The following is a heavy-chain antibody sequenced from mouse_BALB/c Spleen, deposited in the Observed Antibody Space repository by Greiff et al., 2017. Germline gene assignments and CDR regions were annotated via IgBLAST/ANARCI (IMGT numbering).Heavy chain of an antibody. J-gene: IGHJ2*01. CDR3: ARQLGRFDY. D-gene: IGHD4-1*01. CDR1: GFTFSSYA. V-gene: IGHV5-9-3*01. Sequence: EVQLQESGGGLVKPGGSLKLSCAASGFTFSSYAMSWVRQTPEKRLEWVATISSGGSYTYYPDSVKGRFTISRDNAKNTLYLQMSSLRSEDTAMYYCARQLGRFDYWGQGTTLTVSS. CDR2: ISSGGSYT.